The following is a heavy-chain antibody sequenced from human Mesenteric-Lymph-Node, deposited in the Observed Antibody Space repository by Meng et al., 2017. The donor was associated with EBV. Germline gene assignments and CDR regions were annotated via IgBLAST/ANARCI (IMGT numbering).Heavy chain of an antibody. V-gene: IGHV4-61*08. CDR2: IYYSGST. J-gene: IGHJ4*02. CDR3: ARQEVGANFDY. D-gene: IGHD1-26*01. Sequence: QGQLQESGPGLVKPSETLSLTCTVSGDSVSNRDYYWSWVRQPPGKGLEWIGYIYYSGSTSYNPSLKSRITIPLDKSKNDFSLKLSSVTAADTAVYYCARQEVGANFDYWGQGTLVTVSS. CDR1: GDSVSNRDYY.